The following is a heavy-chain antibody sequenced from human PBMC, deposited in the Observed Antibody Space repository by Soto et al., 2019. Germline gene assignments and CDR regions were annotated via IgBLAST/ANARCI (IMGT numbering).Heavy chain of an antibody. D-gene: IGHD1-26*01. CDR1: GFTFSTYA. CDR2: ISGSINSA. J-gene: IGHJ5*02. CDR3: ARDTATPDCYYGA. Sequence: EVQLLESGGGLVQPGGSLTLSCAASGFTFSTYAMSWVRQAPGKGLEWVSCISGSINSAYYADSAKGRFTISRDNSKNTLYLQMNSLRAEDTAVYYCARDTATPDCYYGALGQGTLLIVSS. V-gene: IGHV3-23*01.